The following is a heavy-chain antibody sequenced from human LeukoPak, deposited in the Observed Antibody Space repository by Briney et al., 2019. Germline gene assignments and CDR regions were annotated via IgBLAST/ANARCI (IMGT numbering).Heavy chain of an antibody. J-gene: IGHJ3*02. CDR2: IYHRGST. CDR3: AKSNGYGLVDI. D-gene: IGHD3-10*01. Sequence: SETLSLTCTVSGYSISSGYYWAWIRQPPGKGLEWIGSIYHRGSTYYNPSLKRRVTISLDTSRNQFSLKPNSVTAADPAVYYCAKSNGYGLVDIWGQGTMVTVSS. CDR1: GYSISSGYY. V-gene: IGHV4-38-2*02.